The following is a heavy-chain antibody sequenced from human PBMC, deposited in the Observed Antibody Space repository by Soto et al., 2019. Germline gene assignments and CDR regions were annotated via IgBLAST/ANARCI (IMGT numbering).Heavy chain of an antibody. D-gene: IGHD6-19*01. CDR3: VKEMSSGWPKSFDY. J-gene: IGHJ4*02. CDR1: GFTFDDHG. CDR2: ISWNGGII. V-gene: IGHV3-9*01. Sequence: EVQLEETGGGLVQPGRSLRLSCAASGFTFDDHGMHWVRQAPGKGLEWVSGISWNGGIIGFADSVKGRFTISRDNAKNSLYLQMNSLRPDDTAVYYCVKEMSSGWPKSFDYWGQGTPVTVSS.